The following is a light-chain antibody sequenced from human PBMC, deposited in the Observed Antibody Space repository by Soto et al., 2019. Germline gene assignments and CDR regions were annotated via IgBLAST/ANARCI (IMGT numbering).Light chain of an antibody. Sequence: QPVLTQPASVSGSPGQSITISCTGTSSDVGGYIYVSWYQQHPGKAPKLMIYDVSNRPSGVSYRFSGSKSGNTASLTISGLQAEDEADYYCSSYTRSSTLVFGGGTKLTVL. CDR2: DVS. V-gene: IGLV2-14*01. J-gene: IGLJ2*01. CDR1: SSDVGGYIY. CDR3: SSYTRSSTLV.